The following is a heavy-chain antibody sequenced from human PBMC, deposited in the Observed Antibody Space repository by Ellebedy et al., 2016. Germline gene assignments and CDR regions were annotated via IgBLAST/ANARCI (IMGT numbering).Heavy chain of an antibody. V-gene: IGHV3-21*01. CDR3: VSGSSPFDY. Sequence: GGSLTLSXAASGFTFSSYAMHWVRQAPGKGLEWVSSISSSSSYIYYADSVKGRFTISRDNAKNSLYLQMNSLRAEDTAVYYCVSGSSPFDYWGQGTLVTVSS. CDR1: GFTFSSYA. J-gene: IGHJ4*02. D-gene: IGHD3-10*01. CDR2: ISSSSSYI.